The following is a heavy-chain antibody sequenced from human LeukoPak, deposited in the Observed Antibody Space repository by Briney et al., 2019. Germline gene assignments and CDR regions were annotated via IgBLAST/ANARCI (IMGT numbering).Heavy chain of an antibody. CDR3: ARDDIVATTHFDY. Sequence: GGSLRLSCAASGFTFSSYSMNWVRQAPGKGLEWVSSISSSSSYIYYADSVKGRFTISRDNAKNSLYLQMNSLRAEDTAVYYCARDDIVATTHFDYWGQGTLITVSS. CDR1: GFTFSSYS. V-gene: IGHV3-21*01. CDR2: ISSSSSYI. D-gene: IGHD5-12*01. J-gene: IGHJ4*02.